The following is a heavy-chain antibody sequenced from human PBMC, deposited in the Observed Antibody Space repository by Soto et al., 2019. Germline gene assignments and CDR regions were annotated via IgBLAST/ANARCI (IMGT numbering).Heavy chain of an antibody. Sequence: QVQLQESGPGLVKPSDTLSLTCTVSGASITTYYWSWIRQPPGKGLEWIGYISYSGSTDYNPSLKGRVTISFDASKNQISLQVRSATAADAGVYYCARDLKEYCSDGKCNWFDPWGQGTLVTVSS. J-gene: IGHJ5*02. CDR1: GASITTYY. CDR3: ARDLKEYCSDGKCNWFDP. D-gene: IGHD2-15*01. CDR2: ISYSGST. V-gene: IGHV4-59*01.